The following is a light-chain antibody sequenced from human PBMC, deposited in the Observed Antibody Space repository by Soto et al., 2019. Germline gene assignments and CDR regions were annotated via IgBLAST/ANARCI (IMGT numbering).Light chain of an antibody. CDR1: QSISSY. CDR3: RHSYSTPGPFT. Sequence: DIQMTQSPYSLSASVGDRVTITCRASQSISSYLNWYQQKPGKAPKLLIYAASSLQIGVPSRFSGSGSGTDLNLTISSLQPEDFATYYCRHSYSTPGPFTFGPGTKVDIK. V-gene: IGKV1-39*01. J-gene: IGKJ3*01. CDR2: AAS.